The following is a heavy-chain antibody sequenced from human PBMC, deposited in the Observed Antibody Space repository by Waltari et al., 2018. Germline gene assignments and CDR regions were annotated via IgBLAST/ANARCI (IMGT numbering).Heavy chain of an antibody. V-gene: IGHV3-43*01. D-gene: IGHD3-10*01. J-gene: IGHJ4*02. CDR2: ISWDGGST. CDR1: GFTFDDYT. Sequence: EVQLVESGGVVVQPGGSLRLSCAASGFTFDDYTMHWVRQAPGKGLEWVSLISWDGGSTYYADSVKGRFTISRDNSKNSLYLQMNSLRTEDTALYYCASSYYYGSGIIDYWGQGTLVTVSS. CDR3: ASSYYYGSGIIDY.